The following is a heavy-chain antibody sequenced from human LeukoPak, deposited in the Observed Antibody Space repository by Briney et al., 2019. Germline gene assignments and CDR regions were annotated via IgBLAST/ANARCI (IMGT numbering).Heavy chain of an antibody. CDR3: ARSSEGRYYYDSSGFSYYYYYMDV. CDR2: IKHGGVT. D-gene: IGHD3-22*01. J-gene: IGHJ6*03. V-gene: IGHV4-34*01. Sequence: PSETLSLTCGVHGSSFSEYFWHWVRQSPREGLEWIGDIKHGGVTNYNPSLMGRVTISVDTSKNQFSLKLSSVTAADTAVYYCARSSEGRYYYDSSGFSYYYYYMDVWGKGTTVTISS. CDR1: GSSFSEYF.